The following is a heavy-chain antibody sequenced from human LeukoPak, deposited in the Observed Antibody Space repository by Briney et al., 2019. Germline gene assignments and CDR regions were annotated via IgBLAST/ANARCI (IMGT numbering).Heavy chain of an antibody. V-gene: IGHV4-34*01. CDR2: INHSGST. CDR3: ARGRKPIVGATIGY. Sequence: SETLSLTCAVYGGSFSGYYWSWIRQPPGKGLEWIGEINHSGSTNYNPSLKSRVTISVDTSKNQFSLKLNSVTAADTAVYYCARGRKPIVGATIGYWGQGTLVTVSS. CDR1: GGSFSGYY. D-gene: IGHD1-26*01. J-gene: IGHJ4*02.